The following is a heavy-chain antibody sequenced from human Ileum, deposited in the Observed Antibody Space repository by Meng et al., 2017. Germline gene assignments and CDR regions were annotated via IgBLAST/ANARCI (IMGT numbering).Heavy chain of an antibody. CDR3: AGKDWGEGLDF. CDR1: GDSVSSDTGA. D-gene: IGHD7-27*01. V-gene: IGHV6-1*01. Sequence: HVQLQQLGLGLVKPSQTLSLTCAISGDSVSSDTGAWNWIRQSPSRGLEWLGRTYYRSRWYNNYAVSVKSRITINPDTSKNQFSLQLNSVTPDDTAVYYCAGKDWGEGLDFWDQGTLVTVSS. J-gene: IGHJ4*02. CDR2: TYYRSRWYN.